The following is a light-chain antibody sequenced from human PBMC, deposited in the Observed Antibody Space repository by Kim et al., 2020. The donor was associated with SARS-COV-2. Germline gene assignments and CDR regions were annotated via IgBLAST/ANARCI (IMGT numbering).Light chain of an antibody. J-gene: IGLJ2*01. V-gene: IGLV2-14*03. CDR1: SSDVGGYNY. CDR2: DVT. CDR3: SSYTSSSTVV. Sequence: GQSITISCTGTSSDVGGYNYVSWYQQHPGKAPKLLIYDVTKRPSGVSGRFSAFKSGNTASLTISGLQAEDEANYYCSSYTSSSTVVFGGGTKLTVL.